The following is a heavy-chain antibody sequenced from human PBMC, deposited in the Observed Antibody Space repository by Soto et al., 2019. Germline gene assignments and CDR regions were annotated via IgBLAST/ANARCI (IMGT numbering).Heavy chain of an antibody. CDR1: GYTFTSYG. CDR2: ISAYNGNT. Sequence: QVQLVQSGAEVKKPGASVNVSCKASGYTFTSYGISWVRQAPGQGLGWMGWISAYNGNTTYAQKLQGRATMTTDTSTSTAYMELSSLRPDDTAVYYCAREEDTAMFDYWGQGTLVTVSS. CDR3: AREEDTAMFDY. J-gene: IGHJ4*02. D-gene: IGHD5-18*01. V-gene: IGHV1-18*01.